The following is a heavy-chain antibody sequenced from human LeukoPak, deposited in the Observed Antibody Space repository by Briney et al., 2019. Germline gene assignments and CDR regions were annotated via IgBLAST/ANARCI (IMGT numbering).Heavy chain of an antibody. CDR1: GFTFADYA. CDR3: AKVSDYSYYYYMGV. V-gene: IGHV3-23*01. Sequence: PWGSLRLSCAASGFTFADYAMSWVRQAPGKGLEWVSGISGSGGSTYYADSVKGRFTVSRDNFKNTLFLQVNSLRAEDTAVYYCAKVSDYSYYYYMGVWGKGTTVTVSS. CDR2: ISGSGGST. J-gene: IGHJ6*03.